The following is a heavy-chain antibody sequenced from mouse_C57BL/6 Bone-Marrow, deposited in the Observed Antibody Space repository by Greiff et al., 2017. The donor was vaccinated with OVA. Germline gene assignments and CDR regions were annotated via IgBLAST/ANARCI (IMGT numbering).Heavy chain of an antibody. CDR2: INPSTGGT. CDR3: ARSGGGLLSFAW. V-gene: IGHV1-42*01. Sequence: EVQLQQSGPELVKPGASVKISCKASGYSFTGYYMNWVKQSPEKSLEWIGEINPSTGGTTYNQKFKAQATLTVEKASRTANMQLKRLTSEDSAVDYCARSGGGLLSFAWWGQGTLVTVSA. J-gene: IGHJ3*01. CDR1: GYSFTGYY. D-gene: IGHD2-3*01.